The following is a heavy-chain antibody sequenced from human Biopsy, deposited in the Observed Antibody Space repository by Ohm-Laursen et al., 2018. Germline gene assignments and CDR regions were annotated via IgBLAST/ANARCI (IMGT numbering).Heavy chain of an antibody. V-gene: IGHV3-7*01. CDR1: GFTFSRYW. J-gene: IGHJ3*02. Sequence: SLRLSCTASGFTFSRYWMSWVRQAPGKGLEWVANIKEDGSDNFYVDSVKGRFTISRDNAKKSLYLQMNSLRAEDTDVYYCARDGAGGGAYDIWGQGTMVTVSS. CDR3: ARDGAGGGAYDI. D-gene: IGHD3-16*01. CDR2: IKEDGSDN.